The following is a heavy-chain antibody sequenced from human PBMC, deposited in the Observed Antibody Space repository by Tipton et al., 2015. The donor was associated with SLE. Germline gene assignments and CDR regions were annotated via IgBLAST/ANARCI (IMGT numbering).Heavy chain of an antibody. CDR2: IGTAGDT. V-gene: IGHV3-53*01. J-gene: IGHJ3*02. D-gene: IGHD1-1*01. CDR1: GFTVSGNY. Sequence: SLRLSCAASGFTVSGNYMSWVRQAPGKGLEWVSAIGTAGDTYYPDSVKGRFTISRDNSKNTLYLQMNSLRAEDTAVYYCASQLTILDAFDIWGQGTMVTVSS. CDR3: ASQLTILDAFDI.